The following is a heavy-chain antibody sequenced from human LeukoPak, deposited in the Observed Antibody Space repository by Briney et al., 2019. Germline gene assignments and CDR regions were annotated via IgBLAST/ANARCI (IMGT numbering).Heavy chain of an antibody. J-gene: IGHJ3*02. D-gene: IGHD2-15*01. Sequence: ASVNVSCKASGYTFTSYDINWVRQATGQGLGWMGWMNPNSGNTGYAQKFQGRVTMTRNTSISTAYMELSSLRSEDTAVYYCARLVLGYCSGGSCYGAFDIWGQGTMVTVSS. V-gene: IGHV1-8*01. CDR3: ARLVLGYCSGGSCYGAFDI. CDR1: GYTFTSYD. CDR2: MNPNSGNT.